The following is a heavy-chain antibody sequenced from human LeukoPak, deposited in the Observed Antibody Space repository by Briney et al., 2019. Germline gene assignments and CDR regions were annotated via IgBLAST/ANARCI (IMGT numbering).Heavy chain of an antibody. J-gene: IGHJ6*03. CDR3: ARGVRLVRGVSRYYYYMDV. CDR1: GYTFTSYD. V-gene: IGHV1-8*01. D-gene: IGHD3-10*01. Sequence: GASVKVSCKASGYTFTSYDINWVRQATGQGLEWMGWMHPNSGNTGYAQKFQGRVTMTRNTSISTAYTELSSLRSEDTAVYYCARGVRLVRGVSRYYYYMDVWGKGTTVTVSS. CDR2: MHPNSGNT.